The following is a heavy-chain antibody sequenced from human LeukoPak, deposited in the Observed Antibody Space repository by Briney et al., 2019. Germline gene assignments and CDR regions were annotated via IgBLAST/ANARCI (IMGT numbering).Heavy chain of an antibody. Sequence: GGSLRLSCAPSGFTCSSYAMSWVRQAPGKGLEWVSAISGSGGSTYYADSVKGRFTISRDNSKNTLYLQMNSLRAEDTAVYYCAKFEVSATCFDYWGQGTLVTVSS. D-gene: IGHD2-15*01. J-gene: IGHJ4*02. V-gene: IGHV3-23*01. CDR1: GFTCSSYA. CDR2: ISGSGGST. CDR3: AKFEVSATCFDY.